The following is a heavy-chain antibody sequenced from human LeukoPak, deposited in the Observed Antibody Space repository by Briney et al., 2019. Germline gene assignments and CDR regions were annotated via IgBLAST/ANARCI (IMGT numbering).Heavy chain of an antibody. D-gene: IGHD3-10*01. CDR2: ISGSGGST. Sequence: PGGSLRLSCAASGFTFSSYAMSWVRQAPGKGLEWVSAISGSGGSTYYADSVKGRFTISRDNSKNSLYLQMNSLRAEDTALYYCARDPYGSGSYGEGYFDYWGQGTLVTVSS. J-gene: IGHJ4*02. V-gene: IGHV3-23*01. CDR1: GFTFSSYA. CDR3: ARDPYGSGSYGEGYFDY.